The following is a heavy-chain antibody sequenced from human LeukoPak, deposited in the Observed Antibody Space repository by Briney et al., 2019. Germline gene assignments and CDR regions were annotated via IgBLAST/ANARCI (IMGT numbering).Heavy chain of an antibody. Sequence: SETLSLTCAVYGGSFSGYYWSWIRQPPGKGLEWIGEINHSGSTNYNPSLKSRVTISVDTSKNQFSLKLSSVTAADTAVYYCAREIVVVPADNWFDPWGQGTLVTVSS. CDR3: AREIVVVPADNWFDP. CDR1: GGSFSGYY. J-gene: IGHJ5*02. D-gene: IGHD2-2*01. CDR2: INHSGST. V-gene: IGHV4-34*01.